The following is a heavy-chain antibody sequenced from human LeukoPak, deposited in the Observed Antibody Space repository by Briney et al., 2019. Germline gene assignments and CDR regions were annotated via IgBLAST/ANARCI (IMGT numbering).Heavy chain of an antibody. D-gene: IGHD3-16*01. CDR1: GGSFRGYY. Sequence: SETLSVTPVVPGGSFRGYYWSWIRQRPGKRLGWVGYIHFSGITDYNPSLKSRVTILVDTSKGQCSLKLRSVTAADTAVYYCANTARLDRADYFDYWGQGTLVTVSS. CDR2: IHFSGIT. J-gene: IGHJ4*02. CDR3: ANTARLDRADYFDY. V-gene: IGHV4-59*01.